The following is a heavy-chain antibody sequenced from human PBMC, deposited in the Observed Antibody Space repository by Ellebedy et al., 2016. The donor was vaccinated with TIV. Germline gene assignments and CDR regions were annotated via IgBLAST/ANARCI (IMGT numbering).Heavy chain of an antibody. D-gene: IGHD6-6*01. CDR2: ISYDGSNK. V-gene: IGHV3-30-3*01. J-gene: IGHJ4*02. CDR1: GFTFSNYA. Sequence: GGSLRLXCAASGFTFSNYAMHWVRQAPGKGLEWVAVISYDGSNKYYADSVKGRFTISRDNSKNTLYLQMNSLRAEDTAVYYCARVRGSSSEIDYWGQGTLVTVSS. CDR3: ARVRGSSSEIDY.